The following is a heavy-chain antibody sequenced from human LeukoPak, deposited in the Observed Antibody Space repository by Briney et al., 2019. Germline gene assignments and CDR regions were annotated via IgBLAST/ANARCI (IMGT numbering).Heavy chain of an antibody. D-gene: IGHD5-18*01. CDR2: IIPIFGTA. J-gene: IGHJ4*02. CDR3: ARVNIQLWAYHYYFDY. CDR1: RGTVSSYA. Sequence: SVKVSCKASRGTVSSYAISWVRQAPGQGLEWMGGIIPIFGTANYAQKFQGRVTITTDESTSTAYMELSSLRSEDTAVYYCARVNIQLWAYHYYFDYWGQGTLVTVSS. V-gene: IGHV1-69*05.